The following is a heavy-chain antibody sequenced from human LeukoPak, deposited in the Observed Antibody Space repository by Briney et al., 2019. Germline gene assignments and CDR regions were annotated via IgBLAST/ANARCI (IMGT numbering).Heavy chain of an antibody. CDR3: ASSDSSGWHDALDI. V-gene: IGHV4-59*01. Sequence: PSETLSLTCTVSGGSISSYYWSWIRQPPGEGVEWIGYIYYSGSTNYNPSLKSRVTISVDTSKNQFSLKLSSVTAADTAVYYCASSDSSGWHDALDIWGQGTMVTVSS. D-gene: IGHD6-19*01. CDR2: IYYSGST. J-gene: IGHJ3*02. CDR1: GGSISSYY.